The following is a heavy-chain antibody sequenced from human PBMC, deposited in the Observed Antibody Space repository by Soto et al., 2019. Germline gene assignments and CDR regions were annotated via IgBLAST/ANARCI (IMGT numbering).Heavy chain of an antibody. J-gene: IGHJ4*01. D-gene: IGHD2-2*01. CDR3: ATEARGAPASYYFDY. Sequence: SVKVSCKASGGTFSSYAISWVRQAPGQGLEWMGGIIPIFVTTNYAQKFHGRVTVTADESTSTAYMEVSSLRSEDTAVYYCATEARGAPASYYFDYWG. CDR2: IIPIFVTT. V-gene: IGHV1-69*13. CDR1: GGTFSSYA.